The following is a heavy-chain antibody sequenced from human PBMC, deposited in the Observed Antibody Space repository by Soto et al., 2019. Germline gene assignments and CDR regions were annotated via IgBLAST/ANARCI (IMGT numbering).Heavy chain of an antibody. V-gene: IGHV3-66*01. CDR3: ATRSFNTSWYFLH. Sequence: GGSLRLSCAASGFTVSSNYMSWVRQAPGKGLEWISVIYSGGSTYYADSVKGRFTISRDNSKNTLYPQMNSLRAEDTAVYYCATRSFNTSWYFLHWGQGALVTVSS. CDR2: IYSGGST. J-gene: IGHJ1*01. CDR1: GFTVSSNY. D-gene: IGHD2-2*01.